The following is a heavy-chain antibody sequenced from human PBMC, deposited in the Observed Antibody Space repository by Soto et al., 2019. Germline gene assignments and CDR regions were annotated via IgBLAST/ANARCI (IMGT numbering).Heavy chain of an antibody. CDR1: GGTFSSYA. CDR2: IIPIFGTA. D-gene: IGHD2-15*01. J-gene: IGHJ6*02. CDR3: AREGGILQRTGGMDV. V-gene: IGHV1-69*13. Sequence: SVKVSCKASGGTFSSYAISWVRQAPGQGLEWMGGIIPIFGTANYAQKFQGRVTITADESTSTAYMELSSLRSEDTAVYYCAREGGILQRTGGMDVWGQGTTVTVSS.